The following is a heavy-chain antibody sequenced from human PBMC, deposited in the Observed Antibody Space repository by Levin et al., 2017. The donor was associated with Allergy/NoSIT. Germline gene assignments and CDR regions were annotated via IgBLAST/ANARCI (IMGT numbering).Heavy chain of an antibody. CDR1: GYTFTSYY. J-gene: IGHJ6*02. D-gene: IGHD3-16*01. CDR2: INPSGGST. V-gene: IGHV1-46*01. CDR3: AREMGGYYYYYGMDV. Sequence: GESLKISCKASGYTFTSYYMHWVRQAPGQGLEWMGIINPSGGSTSYAQKFQGRVTMTRDTSTSTVYMELSSLRSEDTAVYYCAREMGGYYYYYGMDVWGQGTTVTVS.